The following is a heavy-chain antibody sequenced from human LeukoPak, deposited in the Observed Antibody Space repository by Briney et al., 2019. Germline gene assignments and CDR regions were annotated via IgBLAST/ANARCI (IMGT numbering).Heavy chain of an antibody. Sequence: ASVKDSCKASGYTFTSYYMHWVRQAPGQGLEWMGIINPSGGSTSYAQKFQGRVTMTRDTSTSTVYMELSSLRSEDTAVYYCARPAVPAAITEVDWFDPWGQGTLVTVSS. D-gene: IGHD2-2*02. CDR3: ARPAVPAAITEVDWFDP. CDR1: GYTFTSYY. V-gene: IGHV1-46*01. J-gene: IGHJ5*02. CDR2: INPSGGST.